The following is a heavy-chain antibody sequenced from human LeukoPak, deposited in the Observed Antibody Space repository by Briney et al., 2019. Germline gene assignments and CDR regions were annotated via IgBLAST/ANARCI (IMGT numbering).Heavy chain of an antibody. Sequence: AASVKVSCTASGYTFTSYGISWVRQAPGQGLEWMGWISAYNGNTNYAQKLQGRVTMTTDTSTSTAYMELRSLRSDDTAVYYCARDWGCSSTSCSVEGIYYYYMDVWGKGTTVTVSS. CDR3: ARDWGCSSTSCSVEGIYYYYMDV. V-gene: IGHV1-18*01. CDR1: GYTFTSYG. D-gene: IGHD2-2*01. CDR2: ISAYNGNT. J-gene: IGHJ6*03.